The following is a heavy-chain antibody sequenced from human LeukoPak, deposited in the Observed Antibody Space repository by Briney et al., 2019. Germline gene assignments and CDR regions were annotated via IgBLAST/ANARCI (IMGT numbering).Heavy chain of an antibody. D-gene: IGHD1-14*01. V-gene: IGHV4-59*08. Sequence: PSETLSLTCTVSGGSISSYYWSWIRQPPGKGLEWIGYIYYSGSTNYNPSLKSRVTISVDTSKNLFSLKLSSVTAADTAVYYCARHPGNYGMDVWGQGTTATVSS. J-gene: IGHJ6*02. CDR1: GGSISSYY. CDR3: ARHPGNYGMDV. CDR2: IYYSGST.